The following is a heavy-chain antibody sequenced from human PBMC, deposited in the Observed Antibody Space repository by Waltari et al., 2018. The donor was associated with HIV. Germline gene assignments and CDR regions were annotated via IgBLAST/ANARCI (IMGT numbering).Heavy chain of an antibody. V-gene: IGHV3-33*01. CDR2: FWSDGAEI. CDR3: ARGYSSSRWIPLYH. Sequence: QVQLVESGGGVVQPGTSLTLSCAVSGFTFSNFAIHWVRQSPGKRLEWFAVFWSDGAEISYADSVKGRFTISKDSSQKTLYLHLTSLRAEDTALYYCARGYSSSRWIPLYHWGRGTLVTVSS. J-gene: IGHJ4*02. D-gene: IGHD6-6*01. CDR1: GFTFSNFA.